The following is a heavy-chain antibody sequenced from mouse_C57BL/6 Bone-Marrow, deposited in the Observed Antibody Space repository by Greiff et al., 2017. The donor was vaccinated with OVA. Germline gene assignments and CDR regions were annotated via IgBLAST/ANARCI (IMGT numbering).Heavy chain of an antibody. D-gene: IGHD1-1*01. CDR2: ISYDGSN. Sequence: ESGPGLVKPSQSLSLTCSVTGYSITSGYYWNWIRQFPGNKLEWMGYISYDGSNNYKPSLKNRITITRDTSKHQFFMKLNSVTTEDTATYYCARRIINTGSSYLFDYWGQGTTLTVSS. V-gene: IGHV3-6*01. CDR1: GYSITSGYY. CDR3: ARRIINTGSSYLFDY. J-gene: IGHJ2*01.